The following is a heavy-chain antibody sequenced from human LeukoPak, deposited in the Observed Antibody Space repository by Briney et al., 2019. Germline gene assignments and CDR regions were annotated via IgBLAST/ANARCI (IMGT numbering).Heavy chain of an antibody. V-gene: IGHV3-23*01. CDR1: RFIHNIYD. Sequence: QPGGPLRLSCAASRFIHNIYDIRWPRQAPGKALECVSGLSGSGSSKNYADPVKGRFTISRDNSKKTLYLQMNSLRAEDTAVYYCAKAAGYCSDGGCYRFDYWGQGTLVTVSS. CDR2: LSGSGSSK. CDR3: AKAAGYCSDGGCYRFDY. J-gene: IGHJ4*02. D-gene: IGHD2-15*01.